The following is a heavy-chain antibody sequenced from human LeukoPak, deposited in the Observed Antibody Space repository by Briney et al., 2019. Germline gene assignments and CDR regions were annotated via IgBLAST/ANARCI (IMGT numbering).Heavy chain of an antibody. CDR2: IWYDGSNK. Sequence: PGGSLRLSCAASGFTFSSYGMHWVRQAPGKGLEWVAVIWYDGSNKYYADSVKGRFTISRDNSKNTLYLQMNSLRAEDTAAYYCAKDSYYDSSGYYRWGQGTLVTVSS. D-gene: IGHD3-22*01. V-gene: IGHV3-33*06. J-gene: IGHJ4*02. CDR3: AKDSYYDSSGYYR. CDR1: GFTFSSYG.